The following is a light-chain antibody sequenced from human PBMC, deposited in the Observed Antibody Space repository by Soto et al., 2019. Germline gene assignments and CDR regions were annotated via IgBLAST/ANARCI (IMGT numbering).Light chain of an antibody. J-gene: IGLJ1*01. V-gene: IGLV2-11*01. CDR2: DVT. CDR3: CSFAGSYTYV. CDR1: GSDVGRYEY. Sequence: QSVLTQPRSVSGSPGQSVTISCTGTGSDVGRYEYVSWYQQHPGKAPKLIIYDVTERPAGVPDRFSGSKSGNTASLTISGLQAEDEADYSCCSFAGSYTYVFGGGTKV.